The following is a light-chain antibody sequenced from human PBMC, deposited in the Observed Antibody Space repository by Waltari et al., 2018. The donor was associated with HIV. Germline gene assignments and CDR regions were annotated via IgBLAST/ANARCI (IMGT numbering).Light chain of an antibody. Sequence: YELTQPPSVSVYQGQTAKIICPGDELPDHYAHWYQQRPGQAPVLVLYKNKGRPSGIPERFAGSSSGTTATLTISGVLEEDEADYYCQSADSSETLGVFGGGTKLTVL. CDR3: QSADSSETLGV. V-gene: IGLV3-25*03. J-gene: IGLJ3*02. CDR1: ELPDHY. CDR2: KNK.